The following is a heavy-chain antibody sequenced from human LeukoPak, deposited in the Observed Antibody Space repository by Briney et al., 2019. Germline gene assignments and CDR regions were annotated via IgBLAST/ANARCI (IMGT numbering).Heavy chain of an antibody. D-gene: IGHD6-19*01. Sequence: GGSLRLSCAASGFTFSSYDMHWVRQATGKDLEWVSGISTAGETNYPGSVKGRFTISRENAKNSVYLQMNSLRAGDTAVYCAREIAVAGTWYFDLWGRGTLVTVSS. J-gene: IGHJ2*01. CDR2: ISTAGET. CDR1: GFTFSSYD. V-gene: IGHV3-13*01. CDR3: AREIAVAGTWYFDL.